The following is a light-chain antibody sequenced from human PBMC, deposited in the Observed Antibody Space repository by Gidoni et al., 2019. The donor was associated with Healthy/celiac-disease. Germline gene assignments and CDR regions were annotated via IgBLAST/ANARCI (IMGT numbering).Light chain of an antibody. J-gene: IGKJ3*01. Sequence: EIVLTQSPGTLSLSPGERATRSCRASQSVSSSYLAWYQQKPGQAPRLLIYGASSRATGIPDRFSGSGSGTAFPLTFSRLEPADFAVYCCQQYGSSPEFTFGPGTKVDIK. CDR2: GAS. CDR1: QSVSSSY. V-gene: IGKV3-20*01. CDR3: QQYGSSPEFT.